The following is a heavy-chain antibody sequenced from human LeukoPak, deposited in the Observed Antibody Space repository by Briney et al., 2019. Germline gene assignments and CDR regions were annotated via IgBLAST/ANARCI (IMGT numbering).Heavy chain of an antibody. CDR1: GFSVNNLY. V-gene: IGHV3-53*01. CDR3: ARGRLSSS. Sequence: GGSLRLSCAASGFSVNNLYMSWVRQAPGKGLEWVSVIYSGDRTYYADSVKGRFTISRDNSKNTLYLQMNSLRAEDTAVYYCARGRLSSSWGQGTLVTVSS. D-gene: IGHD6-13*01. J-gene: IGHJ4*02. CDR2: IYSGDRT.